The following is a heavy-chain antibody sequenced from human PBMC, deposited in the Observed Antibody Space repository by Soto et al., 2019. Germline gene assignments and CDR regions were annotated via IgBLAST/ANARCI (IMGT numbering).Heavy chain of an antibody. CDR2: IYYSGST. J-gene: IGHJ6*04. CDR3: ARLSPVSGSYYNAHALDV. D-gene: IGHD3-10*01. V-gene: IGHV4-39*01. CDR1: GGSISSSSYY. Sequence: QLQLQESGPGLVKPSETLSLTCTVSGGSISSSSYYWGWIRQPPGKGLEWIGSIYYSGSTYYNPSLKSRVTISVDRSKNQFSLKLSSVTAADTAVYYCARLSPVSGSYYNAHALDVWGKGTTVTVSS.